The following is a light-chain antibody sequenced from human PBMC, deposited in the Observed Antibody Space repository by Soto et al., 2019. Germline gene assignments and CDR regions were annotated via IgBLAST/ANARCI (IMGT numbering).Light chain of an antibody. J-gene: IGKJ1*01. V-gene: IGKV3-15*01. CDR1: QDIGSA. Sequence: VVLKQSPATLSVTPGDRATLSCRASQDIGSAVAWYHQRSGQAPRLLIFDASIRVPTTPARFSGSVSGTEFTLTISSLESEDFAVYFCQQYGDRPRTFGQGTKVDIK. CDR2: DAS. CDR3: QQYGDRPRT.